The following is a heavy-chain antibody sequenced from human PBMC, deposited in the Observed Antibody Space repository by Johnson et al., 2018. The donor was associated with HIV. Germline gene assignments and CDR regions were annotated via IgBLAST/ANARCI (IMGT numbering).Heavy chain of an antibody. V-gene: IGHV3-53*01. CDR3: AKSTRGNWGSCFDI. CDR2: IYTGGST. CDR1: GFTVNNNY. D-gene: IGHD7-27*01. Sequence: VQLVESGGGLIQPGESLRLSCAASGFTVNNNYMNWVRQTPGKGLEWVSVIYTGGSTYYADSVKGRFTISRDNSKNTLYLQMNSLRVEDTAVYYCAKSTRGNWGSCFDIWGQGTMVTVSS. J-gene: IGHJ3*02.